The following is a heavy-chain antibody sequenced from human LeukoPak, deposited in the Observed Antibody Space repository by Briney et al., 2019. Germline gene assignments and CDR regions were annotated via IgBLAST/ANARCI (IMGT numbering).Heavy chain of an antibody. CDR1: GDSVSRSDSY. Sequence: SETLSLTCSVSGDSVSRSDSYWDWIRQPPGKGLEWIGTIYYSGRTYHSPSLKSRVTMSVDPSKNQFSLNLRSVTAADTALYYCARRRYYDGSGYLEWGQGTLLSVSS. D-gene: IGHD3-22*01. J-gene: IGHJ1*01. CDR2: IYYSGRT. V-gene: IGHV4-39*01. CDR3: ARRRYYDGSGYLE.